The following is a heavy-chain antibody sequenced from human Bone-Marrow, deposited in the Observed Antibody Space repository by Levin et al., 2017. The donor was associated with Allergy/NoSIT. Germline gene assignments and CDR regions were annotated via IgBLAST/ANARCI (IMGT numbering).Heavy chain of an antibody. J-gene: IGHJ4*02. Sequence: SCAGSGFTFTNYAMSWVRQAPGKGLEWVSTVSGSGDDTYLADSVKGRFTISRDNSKNTVYLQMNSLRAEDTAVYYCAKVPAGSGNRYFNYWGQGTLVTVSS. CDR3: AKVPAGSGNRYFNY. CDR2: VSGSGDDT. D-gene: IGHD3-10*01. CDR1: GFTFTNYA. V-gene: IGHV3-23*01.